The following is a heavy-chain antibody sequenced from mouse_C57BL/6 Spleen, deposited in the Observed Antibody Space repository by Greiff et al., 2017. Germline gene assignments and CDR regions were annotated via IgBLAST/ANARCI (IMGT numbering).Heavy chain of an antibody. CDR1: GFTFSDYY. CDR2: ISNGGGST. V-gene: IGHV5-12*01. J-gene: IGHJ4*01. CDR3: ARPLDWDEGAMDY. Sequence: EVQVVESGGGLVQPGGSLKLSCAASGFTFSDYYMYWVRQTPEKRLEWVGDISNGGGSTYYPDTVKGRFTIARDNAKNTLYLQMSRLKSEDTAMYYCARPLDWDEGAMDYWGQGTSVTVSS. D-gene: IGHD4-1*01.